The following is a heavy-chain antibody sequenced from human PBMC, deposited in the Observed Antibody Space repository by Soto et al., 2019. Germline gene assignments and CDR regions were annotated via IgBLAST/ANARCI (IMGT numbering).Heavy chain of an antibody. CDR3: TRSGWVY. Sequence: EVQLLESGGGLVQPGGSLRLSCAAAGFTFSTYAMSWICQAPGKGLEWVSTVGDSDDSTYYADSVKGRFTISRDNSKNTVYLQMNSLRDEDTAVYFCTRSGWVYWGQGTLVTVSS. V-gene: IGHV3-23*01. J-gene: IGHJ4*02. D-gene: IGHD6-19*01. CDR2: VGDSDDST. CDR1: GFTFSTYA.